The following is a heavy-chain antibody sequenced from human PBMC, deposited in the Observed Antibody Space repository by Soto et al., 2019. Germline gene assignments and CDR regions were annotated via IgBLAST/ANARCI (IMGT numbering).Heavy chain of an antibody. V-gene: IGHV1-69*01. CDR3: ASWDYDVLTGYSYDD. D-gene: IGHD3-9*01. J-gene: IGHJ4*02. CDR2: IIPMTRRT. Sequence: QVQLVQSGAEVKKPGSSVNVSCKASGGTFNNYGMGWVRQAPGQGLEWMGGIIPMTRRTNYAQKFQGRVTVTADASRTTAYMELRGLRSEDTAVYYCASWDYDVLTGYSYDDWGQGTLVTVSS. CDR1: GGTFNNYG.